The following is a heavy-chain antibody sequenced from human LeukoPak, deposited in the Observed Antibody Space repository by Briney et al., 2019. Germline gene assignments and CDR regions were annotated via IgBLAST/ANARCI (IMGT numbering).Heavy chain of an antibody. Sequence: PGGSLRLSCVASGFTFSSYWMHWVRQAPGKGLVWVSRINSEGSSTTYADSVKGRFTFSRDNAKNSLYLQMNSLRAEDTAVYYCARQSRFGELEGNFDYWGQGTLVTVSS. D-gene: IGHD3-10*02. CDR3: ARQSRFGELEGNFDY. CDR2: INSEGSST. J-gene: IGHJ4*02. V-gene: IGHV3-74*03. CDR1: GFTFSSYW.